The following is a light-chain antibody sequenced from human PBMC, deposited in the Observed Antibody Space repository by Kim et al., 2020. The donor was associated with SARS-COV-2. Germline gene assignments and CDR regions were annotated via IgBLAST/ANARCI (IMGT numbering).Light chain of an antibody. V-gene: IGKV3-15*01. Sequence: EVVMTQSPVTLSVSPGERATLSCRASQSVSSNLAWYQQKPGQAPRLLIYGASTRATGIPARFSGSGSGTEFTLTISSLQSEDFAVYYCQQYNLWPPYTFGQGTKLEI. J-gene: IGKJ2*01. CDR3: QQYNLWPPYT. CDR1: QSVSSN. CDR2: GAS.